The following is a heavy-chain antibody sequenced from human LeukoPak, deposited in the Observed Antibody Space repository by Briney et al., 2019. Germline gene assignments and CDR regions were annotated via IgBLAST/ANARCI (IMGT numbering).Heavy chain of an antibody. V-gene: IGHV3-30*19. D-gene: IGHD6-13*01. CDR3: ARERLAARGFDP. CDR1: GFTFSSYG. CDR2: ISYDGSNK. J-gene: IGHJ5*02. Sequence: GGSLRLSCAASGFTFSSYGMHWVRQAPGKGLEWVALISYDGSNKYYADSVKGRFTISRDNSKNTLYLQMNSLRAEDTAVFYCARERLAARGFDPWGQGTLVTVSS.